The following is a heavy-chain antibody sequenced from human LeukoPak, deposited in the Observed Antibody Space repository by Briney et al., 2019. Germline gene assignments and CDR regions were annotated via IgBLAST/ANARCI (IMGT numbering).Heavy chain of an antibody. Sequence: GGSLRLSFAASGFTFSDHDRDWVRQAPGKGLEWVGRVRKKTNSYTTEYAASVKGRFTISRDDSQNSLYLQMNSLTAEDTAVYYCARLVGANNWGQGTLVIVSS. CDR3: ARLVGANN. V-gene: IGHV3-72*01. J-gene: IGHJ4*02. CDR1: GFTFSDHD. D-gene: IGHD1-26*01. CDR2: VRKKTNSYTT.